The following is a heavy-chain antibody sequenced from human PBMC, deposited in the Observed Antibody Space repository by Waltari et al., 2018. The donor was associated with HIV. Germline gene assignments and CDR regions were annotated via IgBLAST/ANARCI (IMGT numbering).Heavy chain of an antibody. CDR2: MNTNSDNT. CDR3: ARHKSGYNDN. D-gene: IGHD3-3*01. Sequence: QVPLVQSGAEVKKPGASVQVSCQAPGPPFTSYDVNWVRQATGQGLEWMGWMNTNSDNTVYAQKFQGRVTMTMNTSISTAYMELSSLRSEDTAVYYCARHKSGYNDNWGQGTLVTVSS. J-gene: IGHJ4*02. CDR1: GPPFTSYD. V-gene: IGHV1-8*01.